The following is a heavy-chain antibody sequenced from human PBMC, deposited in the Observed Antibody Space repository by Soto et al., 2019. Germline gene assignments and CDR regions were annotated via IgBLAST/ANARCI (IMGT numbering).Heavy chain of an antibody. V-gene: IGHV4-59*08. CDR1: GGSISSYY. CDR3: ARHKFANYSSGWDYFDY. Sequence: PSETLSLTCTVSGGSISSYYWSWIRQPPGKGLEWIGYIYYSGSTNYNPSLKSRVTISVDTSKNQFSLKLSSVTAADTAVYYCARHKFANYSSGWDYFDYWGQGTLVTVSS. CDR2: IYYSGST. J-gene: IGHJ4*02. D-gene: IGHD6-19*01.